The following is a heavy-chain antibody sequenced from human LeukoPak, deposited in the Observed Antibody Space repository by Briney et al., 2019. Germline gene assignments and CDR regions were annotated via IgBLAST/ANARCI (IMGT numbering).Heavy chain of an antibody. CDR1: GYTFTSYD. Sequence: GASVKVSCRASGYTFTSYDINWVRQATGQGLEWMGWMNPNSGNTGYAQKFQGRVTTTRNTSISTAYMELSSLRSEDTAVYYCARGTRYSETDYWGQGTLVTVSS. V-gene: IGHV1-8*01. CDR3: ARGTRYSETDY. CDR2: MNPNSGNT. J-gene: IGHJ4*02. D-gene: IGHD5-12*01.